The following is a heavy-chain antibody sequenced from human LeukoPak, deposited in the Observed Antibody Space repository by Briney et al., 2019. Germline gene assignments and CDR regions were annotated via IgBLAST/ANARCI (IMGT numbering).Heavy chain of an antibody. CDR3: ARAFYYGSGSCYKIAYWFDP. CDR1: GYTLTGYY. CDR2: INPNSGGT. J-gene: IGHJ5*02. D-gene: IGHD3-10*01. V-gene: IGHV1-2*02. Sequence: ASVKVSCKASGYTLTGYYMHWVRQAPGQGLEWMGWINPNSGGTNYAQKFQGRVTMTRDTSISTAYMELSRLRSDDTAVYYCARAFYYGSGSCYKIAYWFDPWGQGTLVTVSS.